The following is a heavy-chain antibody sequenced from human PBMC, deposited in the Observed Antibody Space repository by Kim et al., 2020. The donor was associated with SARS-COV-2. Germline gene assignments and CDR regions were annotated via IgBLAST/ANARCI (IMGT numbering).Heavy chain of an antibody. V-gene: IGHV3-30*02. J-gene: IGHJ4*02. CDR3: AKGLGIAGGDY. CDR2: K. Sequence: KYYSDSGEGRFTISRDNSKNTLYLQMNSLRAEDTAVYYCAKGLGIAGGDYWGQGTLVTVSS. D-gene: IGHD6-13*01.